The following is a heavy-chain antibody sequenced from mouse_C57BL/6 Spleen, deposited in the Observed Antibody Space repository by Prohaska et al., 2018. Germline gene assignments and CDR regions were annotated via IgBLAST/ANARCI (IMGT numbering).Heavy chain of an antibody. J-gene: IGHJ1*03. V-gene: IGHV11-2*01. CDR2: INSDGSAI. CDR1: GFTVSSFW. Sequence: EVQLLETGGGLVQPGGSRGLSCEGSGFTVSSFWMSWVRKTPVKCLEWIGDINSDGSAINYAPSIKDRFTIFRDNDKSTLYLQMSNVRSEDTATYFCMRYGNYWYFDVWGTGTTVTVS. CDR3: MRYGNYWYFDV. D-gene: IGHD2-1*01.